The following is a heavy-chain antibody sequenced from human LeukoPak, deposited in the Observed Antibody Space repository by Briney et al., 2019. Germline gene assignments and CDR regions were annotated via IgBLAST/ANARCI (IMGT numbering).Heavy chain of an antibody. Sequence: PGGSLRLFCAASGFTFDDYAMHWVRQAPGKGLEWVSGISWNSGSIGYADSVKGRFTISRDNAKNSLYLQMNSLRAEDTALYYCAIGFGQQLPRGAFDIWGQGTMVTVSS. CDR3: AIGFGQQLPRGAFDI. CDR1: GFTFDDYA. CDR2: ISWNSGSI. J-gene: IGHJ3*02. D-gene: IGHD6-13*01. V-gene: IGHV3-9*01.